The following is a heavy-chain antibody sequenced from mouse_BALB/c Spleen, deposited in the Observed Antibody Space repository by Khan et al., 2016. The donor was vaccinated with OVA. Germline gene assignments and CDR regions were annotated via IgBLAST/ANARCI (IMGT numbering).Heavy chain of an antibody. J-gene: IGHJ4*01. CDR2: IWSDGST. Sequence: QVQLKQSGPGLVAPSQSLSITCTISGFSLTNYGVHWVRQPPGKGLEWLVVIWSDGSTTYNSALKSRLTLSKDNYKRQVFLKMNSLQTDDTAMYFCARQPYYHYNIMDYWGQGTSVTVSS. D-gene: IGHD2-10*01. CDR3: ARQPYYHYNIMDY. V-gene: IGHV2-6-1*01. CDR1: GFSLTNYG.